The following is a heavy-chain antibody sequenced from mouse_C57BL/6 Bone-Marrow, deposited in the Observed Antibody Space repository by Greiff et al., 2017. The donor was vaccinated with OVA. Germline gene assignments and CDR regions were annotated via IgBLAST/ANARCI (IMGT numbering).Heavy chain of an antibody. Sequence: EVKLMESGGGLVQPGGSLKLSCAASGFTFSDFYMYWIRQTPEKRLEWVAYISNGGGSTYYPDTVKGRFTISRDTAKNTLYLQMSRLKSEDTAMYYCARLDAMDYWGQGTAVTVSA. V-gene: IGHV5-12*01. CDR3: ARLDAMDY. CDR1: GFTFSDFY. CDR2: ISNGGGST. J-gene: IGHJ4*01.